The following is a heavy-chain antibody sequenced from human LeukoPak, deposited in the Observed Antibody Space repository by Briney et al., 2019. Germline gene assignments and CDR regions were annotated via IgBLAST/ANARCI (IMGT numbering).Heavy chain of an antibody. CDR2: IYSSGSA. CDR3: ARHRDYYDT. CDR1: GSSINNNF. D-gene: IGHD3-22*01. J-gene: IGHJ4*01. V-gene: IGHV4-59*08. Sequence: PSETLSLTCTVSGSSINNNFWTWIRQPPGKGLEWIGYIYSSGSANYNTSIKSRVIISGDTSKNQISLKLTSVTAADTAVYFCARHRDYYDTWGRGTLVTVSS.